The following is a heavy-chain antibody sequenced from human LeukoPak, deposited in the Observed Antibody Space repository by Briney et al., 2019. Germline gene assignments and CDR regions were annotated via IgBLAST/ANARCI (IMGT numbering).Heavy chain of an antibody. Sequence: SQTLSLTCAISGDSVSSNSATWNWIRQSPSRGLEWLGRTYYRSKWSNDYAVSVKSRITINPDTSKNQFSLQLNSVTPEDTAVYYCARRTTSSMGSYSSYCMDVWGSGTTVTVSS. D-gene: IGHD6-6*01. CDR1: GDSVSSNSAT. CDR3: ARRTTSSMGSYSSYCMDV. V-gene: IGHV6-1*01. J-gene: IGHJ6*03. CDR2: TYYRSKWSN.